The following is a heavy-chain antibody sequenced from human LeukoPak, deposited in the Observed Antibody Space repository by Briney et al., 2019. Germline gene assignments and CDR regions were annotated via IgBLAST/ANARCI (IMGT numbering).Heavy chain of an antibody. CDR2: ITSSSSYV. Sequence: PGGSLRLSCAASGFTFNNYNMNWVRQAPGKGLEWVSSITSSSSYVFYADSVKGRFTISRDNAKNSLYLQMNSLRADDTAVYYCATYSGTYRDYWGQGTLVTVSS. V-gene: IGHV3-21*01. J-gene: IGHJ4*02. CDR1: GFTFNNYN. CDR3: ATYSGTYRDY. D-gene: IGHD1-26*01.